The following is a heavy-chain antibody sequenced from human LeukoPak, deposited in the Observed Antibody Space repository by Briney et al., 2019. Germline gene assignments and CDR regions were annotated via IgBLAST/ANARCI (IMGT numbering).Heavy chain of an antibody. CDR2: IRYDGTDK. D-gene: IGHD3-3*01. V-gene: IGHV3-30*02. CDR1: GFTFANYG. J-gene: IGHJ4*02. Sequence: GGSLRLSCVASGFTFANYGMHWVRQAPGKGLEWVAFIRYDGTDKDYADSVKDRFTVSRDTPKNTLYLQMNSLRVEDTGVYYCAKDGGGAYYETKPGYWGQGTLVTVSS. CDR3: AKDGGGAYYETKPGY.